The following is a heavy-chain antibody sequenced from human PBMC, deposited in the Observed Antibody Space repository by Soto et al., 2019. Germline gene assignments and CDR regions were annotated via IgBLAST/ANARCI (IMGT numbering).Heavy chain of an antibody. D-gene: IGHD3-16*01. V-gene: IGHV4-34*01. J-gene: IGHJ4*02. Sequence: QVQLQQWGAGLLKPSETLSVTCAVYGGSFSGYYWSWIRQPPGKGLEWIGEIGHSGGTVYNPSLENRVAISGASSINQFSLKLNSVTVADTAIYYCARHGGYYFDYWGQGAPVTVSS. CDR2: IGHSGGT. CDR1: GGSFSGYY. CDR3: ARHGGYYFDY.